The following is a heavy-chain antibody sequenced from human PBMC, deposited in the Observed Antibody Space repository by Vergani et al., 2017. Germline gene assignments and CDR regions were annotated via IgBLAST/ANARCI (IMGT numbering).Heavy chain of an antibody. V-gene: IGHV3-74*03. J-gene: IGHJ5*02. CDR1: GFTFSTYA. CDR3: ARARCGGACFMSNWLDT. CDR2: VKSDGNSA. D-gene: IGHD2-21*02. Sequence: EVQLLESGGSLKQPGGSVRLSCAASGFTFSTYAMHWVRQTPGTGLEWVSRVKSDGNSAMYADSVKGRFTISRDNSKNTLYLEMKSLRVEDTAVYYCARARCGGACFMSNWLDTWGQGTLVSVSS.